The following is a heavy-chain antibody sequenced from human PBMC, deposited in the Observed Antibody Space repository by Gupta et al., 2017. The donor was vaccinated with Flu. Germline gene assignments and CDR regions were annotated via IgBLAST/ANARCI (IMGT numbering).Heavy chain of an antibody. D-gene: IGHD1-26*01. CDR1: GFTFSSYA. CDR3: ANGPPLPKYSGSYVGTRGRGDY. CDR2: ISGSGGST. J-gene: IGHJ4*02. Sequence: EVQLLESGGGLVQPGGSLRLSCAASGFTFSSYAMSWVRQAPGKGLEWVSAISGSGGSTYYADSVKGRFTISRDNSKNTLYLQMNSLRAEDTAVYYCANGPPLPKYSGSYVGTRGRGDYWGQGTLVTVSS. V-gene: IGHV3-23*01.